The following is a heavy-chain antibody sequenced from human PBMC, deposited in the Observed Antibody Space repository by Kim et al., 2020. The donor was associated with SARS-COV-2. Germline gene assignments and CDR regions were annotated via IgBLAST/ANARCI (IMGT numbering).Heavy chain of an antibody. V-gene: IGHV3-21*01. D-gene: IGHD5-12*01. J-gene: IGHJ5*02. CDR2: ISSSSSYI. CDR1: GFTFSSYS. CDR3: ARGPRDGYGDWFDP. Sequence: GGSLRLSCAASGFTFSSYSMNWVRQAPGKGLEWVSSISSSSSYIYYADSVKGRFTISRDNAKNSLYLQMNSLRAEDTAVYYCARGPRDGYGDWFDPWGQGTLVTVSS.